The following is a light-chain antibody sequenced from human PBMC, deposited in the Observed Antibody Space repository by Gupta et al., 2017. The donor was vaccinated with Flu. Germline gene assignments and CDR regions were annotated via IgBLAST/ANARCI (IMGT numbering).Light chain of an antibody. V-gene: IGKV3-20*01. Sequence: EIVLTQSPGTLSLSPGERATLSCRATQSVSSGYLAWYQQRPGQAPRLLIYGASSRATGIPDRFSGSGSGTDFTLTISRLEAEDFAVYYCQQYGSSPPVTFGGGTKVEIK. CDR3: QQYGSSPPVT. J-gene: IGKJ4*01. CDR2: GAS. CDR1: QSVSSGY.